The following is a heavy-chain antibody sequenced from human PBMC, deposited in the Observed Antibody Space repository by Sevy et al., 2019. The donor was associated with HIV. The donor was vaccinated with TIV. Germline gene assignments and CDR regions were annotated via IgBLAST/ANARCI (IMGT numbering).Heavy chain of an antibody. CDR1: GFTFSSYG. J-gene: IGHJ3*02. CDR2: ISYDGSNK. Sequence: GESLKISCAASGFTFSSYGMHWVRQAPGKGLEWVAVISYDGSNKYYADSVKGRFTISRDNSKNTLYLQMNSLRAEGTAVYYGAKGVYSGYDVVGAFDIWGQGTMVTVSS. D-gene: IGHD5-12*01. CDR3: AKGVYSGYDVVGAFDI. V-gene: IGHV3-30*18.